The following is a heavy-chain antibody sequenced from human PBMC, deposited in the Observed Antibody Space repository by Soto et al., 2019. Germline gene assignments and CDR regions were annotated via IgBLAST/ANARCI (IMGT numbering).Heavy chain of an antibody. J-gene: IGHJ4*02. Sequence: GASVKVSCQASGYTFRDYYIHWVRQAPGQGLEWMGWINPNSGGTKYAPKFQGGVTMTRDTSITTAYMELSRLRSGDTAVYYCAREPATAKPEGVDFWGQGTLVTVSS. CDR3: AREPATAKPEGVDF. CDR2: INPNSGGT. V-gene: IGHV1-2*02. D-gene: IGHD1-1*01. CDR1: GYTFRDYY.